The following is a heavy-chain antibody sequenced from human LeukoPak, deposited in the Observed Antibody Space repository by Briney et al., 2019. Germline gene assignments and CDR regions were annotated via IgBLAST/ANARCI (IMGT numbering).Heavy chain of an antibody. V-gene: IGHV3-13*01. CDR1: GFTFIDYD. J-gene: IGHJ4*02. CDR3: ARGGIQVSGIDEFDY. Sequence: PGGSLRLPCAASGFTFIDYDMHWVRHVIGKGLEWVSAIGIRGDTHYSGSVKGRFTISRENSESSLYLQMNSLRAEDTAVYYCARGGIQVSGIDEFDYWGQGTLVTVSS. D-gene: IGHD6-19*01. CDR2: IGIRGDT.